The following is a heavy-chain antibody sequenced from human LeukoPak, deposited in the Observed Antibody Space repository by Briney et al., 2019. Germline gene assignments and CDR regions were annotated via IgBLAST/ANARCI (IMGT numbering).Heavy chain of an antibody. CDR1: GFTFTDYS. Sequence: GGSLRLSCAASGFTFTDYSMSWVRQAPGKGLEWVSGLGRSGENRYYATSVRGRFSISRDNSKNTLYLQMNSLRAEDTAVYYCARGLALNYFDYWGQGTLVTVSS. J-gene: IGHJ4*02. V-gene: IGHV3-23*01. CDR3: ARGLALNYFDY. CDR2: LGRSGENR.